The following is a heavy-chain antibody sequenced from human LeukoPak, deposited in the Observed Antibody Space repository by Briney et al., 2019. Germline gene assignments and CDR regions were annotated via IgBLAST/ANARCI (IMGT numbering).Heavy chain of an antibody. CDR3: AREGGDPRWLDP. CDR1: GGSISTFY. CDR2: INNSGST. D-gene: IGHD6-25*01. Sequence: PSETLSLTCTVSGGSISTFYWTWIRQPAGNGLEWIGRINNSGSTNYNPSLRSRVSMSVDRSKNQFSVTLSSVTAADTAVYFCAREGGDPRWLDPWGQGTLVTVSS. J-gene: IGHJ5*02. V-gene: IGHV4-4*07.